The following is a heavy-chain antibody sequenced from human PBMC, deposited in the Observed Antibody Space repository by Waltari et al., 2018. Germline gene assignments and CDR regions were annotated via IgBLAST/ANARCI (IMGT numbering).Heavy chain of an antibody. D-gene: IGHD6-13*01. CDR2: INHSGST. Sequence: QVQLQQWGAGLLKPSETLSLTCAVYGGSFSGYYWSWICQPPGKGLEWIGEINHSGSTNDNPSLKSRVTISVDTSKNQFSLKLSSVTAADTAVYYCARVLIAGTYYYYYMDVWGKGTTVTISS. CDR3: ARVLIAGTYYYYYMDV. V-gene: IGHV4-34*01. J-gene: IGHJ6*03. CDR1: GGSFSGYY.